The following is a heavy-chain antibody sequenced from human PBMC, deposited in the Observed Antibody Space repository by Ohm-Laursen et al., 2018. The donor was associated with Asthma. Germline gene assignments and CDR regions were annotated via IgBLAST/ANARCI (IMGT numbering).Heavy chain of an antibody. CDR3: VREDFDWPPGYCDY. J-gene: IGHJ4*02. CDR2: IFYNGST. CDR1: GDSINSDDYY. V-gene: IGHV4-30-4*01. Sequence: SQTLSLTCTVSGDSINSDDYYWSWVRQPPGKGLEWIGFIFYNGSTYYNPSLKSRVTISVDTPKNQFSLKLSSVTAADTAVYYCVREDFDWPPGYCDYWGQGTLVTVSS. D-gene: IGHD3-9*01.